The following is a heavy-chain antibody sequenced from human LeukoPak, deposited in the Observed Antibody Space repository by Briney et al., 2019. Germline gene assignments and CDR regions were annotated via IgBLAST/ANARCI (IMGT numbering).Heavy chain of an antibody. Sequence: HPGGSLRLSCAASGLTLSNYYMSWVRQAPGKGLEWVANIKQDGSEKYYVDSVKGRFAISRDNAKNSLYLQMNSLRAEDTAVYYCARVVAGYFDYWGQGTLVTVSS. CDR2: IKQDGSEK. J-gene: IGHJ4*02. D-gene: IGHD6-19*01. V-gene: IGHV3-7*01. CDR3: ARVVAGYFDY. CDR1: GLTLSNYY.